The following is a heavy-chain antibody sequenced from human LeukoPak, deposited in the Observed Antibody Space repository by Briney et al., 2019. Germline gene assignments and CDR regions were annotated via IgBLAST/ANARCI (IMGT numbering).Heavy chain of an antibody. Sequence: GGSPRLSCAASAFTFSNYWMSWVRQAPGKGLEWVANMKEDGGEINYVDSVKGRFTISRDNAKNSLYLQMNSLRVDDTAVYYCARDRGYSTFDYWGQGTLVTVSS. CDR1: AFTFSNYW. CDR3: ARDRGYSTFDY. D-gene: IGHD4-23*01. V-gene: IGHV3-7*01. CDR2: MKEDGGEI. J-gene: IGHJ4*02.